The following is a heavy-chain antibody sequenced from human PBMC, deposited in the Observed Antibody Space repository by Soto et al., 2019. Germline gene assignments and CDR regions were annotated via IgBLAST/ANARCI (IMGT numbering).Heavy chain of an antibody. CDR2: IIPIFGTA. Sequence: GASVKVSCKASGGTFSSYAISWVRQAPGQGLEWMGGIIPIFGTANYAQKFQGRVTITADESTSTAYMELSSLRSEDTAVYYCARLASERVVTATADYWGQGTLGNVSP. J-gene: IGHJ4*02. CDR1: GGTFSSYA. D-gene: IGHD3-3*01. CDR3: ARLASERVVTATADY. V-gene: IGHV1-69*13.